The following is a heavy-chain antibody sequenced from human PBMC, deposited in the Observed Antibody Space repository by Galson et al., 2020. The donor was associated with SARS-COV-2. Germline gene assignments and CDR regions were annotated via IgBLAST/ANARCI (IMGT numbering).Heavy chain of an antibody. CDR1: GFTFSSYA. D-gene: IGHD3-10*01. V-gene: IGHV3-23*01. CDR3: AKTGSGRGDFDY. CDR2: ISGSGGST. J-gene: IGHJ4*02. Sequence: GGSLRLSCAASGFTFSSYAMSWVRQAPGKGLEWVSAISGSGGSTYYADSVKGRFTISRDNSKNTLYLQMNSLRAEDTGVYYCAKTGSGRGDFDYWGQGTLVTVSS.